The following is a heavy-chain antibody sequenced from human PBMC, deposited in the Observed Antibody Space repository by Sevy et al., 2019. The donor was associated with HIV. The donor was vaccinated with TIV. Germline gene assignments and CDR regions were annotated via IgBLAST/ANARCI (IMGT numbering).Heavy chain of an antibody. D-gene: IGHD5-18*01. CDR3: AKGGYSYGKGYFDY. CDR1: GFMFSSYS. Sequence: GGSLRLSCAASGFMFSSYSMNWVRQAPGKGLEWVSSISSDSNYIYYADSVKGRFTISRDNSKNSLYLQMNSLRAEDTALYYCAKGGYSYGKGYFDYWGQGTLVTVSS. CDR2: ISSDSNYI. J-gene: IGHJ4*02. V-gene: IGHV3-21*04.